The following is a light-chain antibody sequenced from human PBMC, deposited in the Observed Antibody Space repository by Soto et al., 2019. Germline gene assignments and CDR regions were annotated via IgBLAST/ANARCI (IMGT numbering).Light chain of an antibody. CDR1: QSVSSSY. J-gene: IGKJ1*01. V-gene: IGKV3-20*01. Sequence: EIVLTQSPCTLSLSPGERATLSCRASQSVSSSYLAWYQQKPGQAPRLLIYGASSRATGIPDRFSGSGSGTDFTLTISRLEPEDFAVYYCQQYGRSTGTFGQGTKVDIK. CDR2: GAS. CDR3: QQYGRSTGT.